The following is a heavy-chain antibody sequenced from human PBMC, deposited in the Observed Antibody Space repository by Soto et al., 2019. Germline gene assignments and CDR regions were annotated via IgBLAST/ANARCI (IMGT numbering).Heavy chain of an antibody. Sequence: GGSLRLSCAASGFTFSTYAMSWVRQTPGKGLEWVSAISTSVGSTYCTDSVKGRFTISRDNSKNTLYLQMNSLRAEDTAVYYCAKGGQSYDYWGQGTLVTVSS. J-gene: IGHJ4*02. CDR3: AKGGQSYDY. CDR2: ISTSVGST. D-gene: IGHD3-10*01. CDR1: GFTFSTYA. V-gene: IGHV3-23*01.